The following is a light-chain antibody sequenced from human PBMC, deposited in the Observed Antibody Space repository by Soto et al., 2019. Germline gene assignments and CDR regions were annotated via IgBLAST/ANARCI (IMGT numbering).Light chain of an antibody. CDR2: GAS. V-gene: IGKV3D-20*02. CDR3: QQCSNWFLT. CDR1: QSVSNSY. J-gene: IGKJ3*01. Sequence: EIVLTQSPGTLSSSPGERATLSCRASQSVSNSYLAWYQQKPGQAPRLLIYGASSRATGIPDSFSGSGSGTDFTLTISRLEPEDSAVYYCQQCSNWFLTFGPGTKVDIK.